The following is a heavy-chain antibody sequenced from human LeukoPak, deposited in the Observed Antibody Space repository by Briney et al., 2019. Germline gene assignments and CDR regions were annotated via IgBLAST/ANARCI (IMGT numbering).Heavy chain of an antibody. CDR3: AKDPSPIVGATGLY. Sequence: GGSLRLSCAASGFTFGSYAMSWVRQAPGKGLEWVSTISGSGGSTYYADSVKGRFAISRDNSKNTLYLQMNSLRAEDAALYYCAKDPSPIVGATGLYWGQGTLVTVSS. CDR2: ISGSGGST. D-gene: IGHD1-26*01. J-gene: IGHJ4*02. CDR1: GFTFGSYA. V-gene: IGHV3-23*01.